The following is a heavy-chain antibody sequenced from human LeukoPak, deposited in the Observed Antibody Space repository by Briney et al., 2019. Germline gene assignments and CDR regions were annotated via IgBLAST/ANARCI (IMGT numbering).Heavy chain of an antibody. J-gene: IGHJ4*02. CDR3: ARARGAGIDYYFDY. Sequence: AAGKVSCKASGYTFTSYGISWVRQAPGQGLEWMGWISAYNGNTNYAQKLQGRVTMTTDTSTSTAYMELRSLRSDDTAVYYCARARGAGIDYYFDYWGQGTLVSLSS. CDR2: ISAYNGNT. CDR1: GYTFTSYG. V-gene: IGHV1-18*01. D-gene: IGHD6-13*01.